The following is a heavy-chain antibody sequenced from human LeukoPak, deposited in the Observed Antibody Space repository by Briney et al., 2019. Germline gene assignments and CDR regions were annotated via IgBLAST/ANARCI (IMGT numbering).Heavy chain of an antibody. D-gene: IGHD3-10*01. Sequence: GGSLRLSCVASGFTFTDFWMSWVRHSPTRGLEWVANIRQDGRGTNYVDSVMGRFTISRDNAKNSLYLQMNSLRAEDTAVYYCARDITEYENWFDPWGQGTLVTVSS. CDR1: GFTFTDFW. V-gene: IGHV3-7*01. J-gene: IGHJ5*02. CDR3: ARDITEYENWFDP. CDR2: IRQDGRGT.